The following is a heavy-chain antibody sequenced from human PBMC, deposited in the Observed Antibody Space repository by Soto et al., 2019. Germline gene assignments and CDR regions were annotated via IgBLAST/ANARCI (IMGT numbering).Heavy chain of an antibody. V-gene: IGHV1-69*01. D-gene: IGHD3-10*01. CDR3: ARDLEFRDGNISHRDY. Sequence: QVQLVQSGAEVKKPGSSVKVSCKASGGTFSSHVFNWVRQAPGQGLEWMGGIMPIIGTANYAQKFQGIVTITADESTSTADMELSSLRSEDTALYYWARDLEFRDGNISHRDYWGQGTLVTFSS. J-gene: IGHJ4*02. CDR2: IMPIIGTA. CDR1: GGTFSSHV.